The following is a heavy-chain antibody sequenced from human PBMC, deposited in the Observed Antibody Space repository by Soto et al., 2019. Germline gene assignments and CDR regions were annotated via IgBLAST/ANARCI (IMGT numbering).Heavy chain of an antibody. CDR3: ARDLVGWELLLHY. CDR1: GYTFTSYA. D-gene: IGHD1-26*01. J-gene: IGHJ4*02. CDR2: INAGNGNT. Sequence: QVQLVQSGAEVKKPGASVKVSCKASGYTFTSYAMHWVRQAPGQRLEWMGWINAGNGNTKYSQKFQGRVTITRDTSASTAYMELSGLRSEDTAVYYCARDLVGWELLLHYWGQGTLVTVSS. V-gene: IGHV1-3*01.